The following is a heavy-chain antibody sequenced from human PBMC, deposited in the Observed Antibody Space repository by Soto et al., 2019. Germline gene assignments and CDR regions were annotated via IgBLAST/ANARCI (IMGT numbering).Heavy chain of an antibody. CDR3: PKRKVGPDWDYDL. CDR2: ISGSGIST. Sequence: DVQLLESGGGLVQPGGSLRLSCAASGFTFRSYAMSWVRQAPGKGLEWVSGISGSGISTHYADSVKGRFTVSRDNCKNTPYLQMNSLRTEYTTVFISPKRKVGPDWDYDLWGRGTLI. V-gene: IGHV3-23*01. CDR1: GFTFRSYA. J-gene: IGHJ2*01.